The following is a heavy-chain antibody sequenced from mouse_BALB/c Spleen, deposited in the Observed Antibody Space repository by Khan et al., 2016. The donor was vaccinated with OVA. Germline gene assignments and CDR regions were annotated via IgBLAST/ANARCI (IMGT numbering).Heavy chain of an antibody. V-gene: IGHV1-77*01. CDR1: GYTFTDYY. J-gene: IGHJ3*01. CDR2: ISPGSGDT. CDR3: ARRNYFGYTFAY. D-gene: IGHD1-2*01. Sequence: QIQLVQSGAELARPGASVKLSCKTSGYTFTDYYINWVKQRTGQGLEWIGEISPGSGDTYYNEKFKGKATLTADKSSRTAYMQLSSLTSEASAIDFCARRNYFGYTFAYWGQGTLVTVSA.